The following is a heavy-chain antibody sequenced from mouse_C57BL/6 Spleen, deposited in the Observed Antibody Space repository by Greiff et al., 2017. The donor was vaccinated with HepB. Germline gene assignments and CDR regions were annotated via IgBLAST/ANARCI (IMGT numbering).Heavy chain of an antibody. CDR2: ISDGGSYT. V-gene: IGHV5-4*01. Sequence: DVQLVESGGGLVKPGGSLKLSCAASGFTFSSYAMSWVRQTPEKRLEWVATISDGGSYTYYPDNVKGRFTISRDNAKNNLYLQMSHLKSEDTAMYYCASFKVDYWGQGTSVTVSS. CDR1: GFTFSSYA. J-gene: IGHJ4*01. CDR3: ASFKVDY.